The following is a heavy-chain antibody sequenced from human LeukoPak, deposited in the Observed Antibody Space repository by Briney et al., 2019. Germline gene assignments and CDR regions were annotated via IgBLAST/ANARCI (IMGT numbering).Heavy chain of an antibody. D-gene: IGHD2-15*01. V-gene: IGHV4-59*01. J-gene: IGHJ6*03. CDR3: ARMVAARPYYMDV. CDR1: GGSISSDY. Sequence: NTSETLSLTCTVSGGSISSDYWSWIRQPPGKGLEWIGYIYYSGSTNYNPSLKSRVTISVDTSKNQFSLKLNSVTAADTAVYYCARMVAARPYYMDVWGKGTTVTVSS. CDR2: IYYSGST.